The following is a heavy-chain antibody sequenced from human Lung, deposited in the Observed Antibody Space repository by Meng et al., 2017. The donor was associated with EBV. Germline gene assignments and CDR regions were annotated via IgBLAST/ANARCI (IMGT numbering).Heavy chain of an antibody. CDR1: GYIFTNYD. V-gene: IGHV1-18*01. CDR2: ISVKNGEA. CDR3: ARYVPNGSFWYFDF. Sequence: QVQLVPAGADAKKPGASMKVSCKASGYIFTNYDISWVRQAPGQGLEWMGWISVKNGEAKYPQNFQGRVTMTTDTTTSTAYMELRSLTSDDTAVYYCARYVPNGSFWYFDFWGRGTLVTVFS. J-gene: IGHJ2*01. D-gene: IGHD6-13*01.